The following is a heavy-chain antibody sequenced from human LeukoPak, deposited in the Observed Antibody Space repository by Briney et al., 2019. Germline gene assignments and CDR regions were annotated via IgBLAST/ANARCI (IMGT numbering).Heavy chain of an antibody. Sequence: GGSLRLSCAASGFTFSSYWMSWVRQAPGKGLEWVANIKQDGSEKYYVDSVKGRFTISRDNAKNSLYLQMNSLRAEDTAVYYCARVRAMPYDAFDIWGQGTMVTVSS. CDR3: ARVRAMPYDAFDI. J-gene: IGHJ3*02. CDR2: IKQDGSEK. D-gene: IGHD2-2*01. V-gene: IGHV3-7*01. CDR1: GFTFSSYW.